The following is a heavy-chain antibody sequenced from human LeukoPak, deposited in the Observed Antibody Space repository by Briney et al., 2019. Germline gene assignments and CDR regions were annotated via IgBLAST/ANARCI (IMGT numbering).Heavy chain of an antibody. J-gene: IGHJ4*02. CDR3: ARPLDSGSYGTGY. D-gene: IGHD1-26*01. CDR1: GFTFSSYG. V-gene: IGHV3-48*01. Sequence: GGSLRLSCAASGFTFSSYGMHWVRQALGKGLEWVSYISSSSSTIYYADSVKGRFTISRDNAKNSLYLQMNSLRAEDTAVYYCARPLDSGSYGTGYWGQGTLVTVSS. CDR2: ISSSSSTI.